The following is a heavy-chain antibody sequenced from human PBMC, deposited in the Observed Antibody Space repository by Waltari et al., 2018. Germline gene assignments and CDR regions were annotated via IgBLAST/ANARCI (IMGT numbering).Heavy chain of an antibody. CDR2: IKKDGSEK. D-gene: IGHD2-15*01. J-gene: IGHJ4*02. CDR1: GFTFSSYW. Sequence: EVQLVESGGGLVQPGGSLRLSCAASGFTFSSYWMSWVRQAPGKGLEWVANIKKDGSEKYYVDSVKGRFTISRDNAKNSLYLQMNSLRVEDTAVYYCASGGYCSGVSCYLDYWGQGTLVTVSS. CDR3: ASGGYCSGVSCYLDY. V-gene: IGHV3-7*01.